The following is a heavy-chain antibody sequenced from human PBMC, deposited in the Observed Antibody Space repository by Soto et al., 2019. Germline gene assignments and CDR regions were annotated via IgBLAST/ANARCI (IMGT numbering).Heavy chain of an antibody. Sequence: QVQVVESGGGVVQHGRSLRLSCAASGFTFSSFGMHWVRQAPGKGLEWVSLIWYDGSKKSYGDSVKGRFTISRDNSRNTVYLQMTRLRADDTAVYYCARAASYYSLWSGYYPSRNGMDVWGQGTTVNVSS. CDR2: IWYDGSKK. CDR3: ARAASYYSLWSGYYPSRNGMDV. J-gene: IGHJ6*02. V-gene: IGHV3-33*01. D-gene: IGHD3-3*01. CDR1: GFTFSSFG.